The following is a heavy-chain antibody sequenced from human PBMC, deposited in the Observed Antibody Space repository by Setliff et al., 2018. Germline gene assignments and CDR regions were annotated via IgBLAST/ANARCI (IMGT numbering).Heavy chain of an antibody. J-gene: IGHJ4*02. CDR1: GYSFSNFW. CDR3: ARSLVGPTYSVYFDY. D-gene: IGHD1-26*01. V-gene: IGHV5-51*01. Sequence: PGESLKISCKGSGYSFSNFWIGWVRQMPGKGLEWMGIIYPGDSHTRYSPSFQGQVTMSADKSINTAYLQWSNLKASDTAIYYCARSLVGPTYSVYFDYWGQGALVTVSS. CDR2: IYPGDSHT.